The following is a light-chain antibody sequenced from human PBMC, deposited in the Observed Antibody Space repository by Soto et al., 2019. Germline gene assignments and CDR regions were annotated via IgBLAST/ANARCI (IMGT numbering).Light chain of an antibody. V-gene: IGKV3-15*01. CDR3: QQYASWPLT. CDR2: GAS. CDR1: QSVKRN. J-gene: IGKJ4*01. Sequence: ETVMTQSPATLSVSPGERATLSCRASQSVKRNLAWYQQESGQPPRLLVFGASTRATGVPARFSGSGSGTEFTLTISGLQSEDFAVYFCQQYASWPLTFGGGTKVE.